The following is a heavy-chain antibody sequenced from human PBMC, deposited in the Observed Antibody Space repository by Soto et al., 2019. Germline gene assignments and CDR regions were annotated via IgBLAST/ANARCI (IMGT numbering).Heavy chain of an antibody. CDR3: AKSSGYSSAWAFDY. CDR1: GFTFSSYD. V-gene: IGHV3-23*01. D-gene: IGHD6-19*01. J-gene: IGHJ4*02. CDR2: ISGSGGST. Sequence: HPGGSLRLSCAASGFTFSSYDISWVRQAPGKGLEWVSVISGSGGSTYYADSVKGRFTVSRDNSKNTLYLQMNSLRAEDTAVYYCAKSSGYSSAWAFDYWGQGTLVTVSS.